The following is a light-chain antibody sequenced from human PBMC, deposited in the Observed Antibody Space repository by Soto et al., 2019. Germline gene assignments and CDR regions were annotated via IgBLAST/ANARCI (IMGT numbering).Light chain of an antibody. V-gene: IGKV1-39*01. CDR1: QSITNY. J-gene: IGKJ1*01. Sequence: EIQKSQSRSSLSASVGDSVTITCRASQSITNYLKWYQQKPEKAPEFMIYSASSLQSGVPSRFSVSGSGTDLTLTISRLEPEDLSVKYCQPYGRSLRTLGQGTKVDI. CDR2: SAS. CDR3: QPYGRSLRT.